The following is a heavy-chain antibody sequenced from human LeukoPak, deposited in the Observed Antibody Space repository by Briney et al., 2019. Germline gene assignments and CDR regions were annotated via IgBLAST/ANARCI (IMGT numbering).Heavy chain of an antibody. CDR3: AKEDFASGTRFDY. D-gene: IGHD3-10*01. CDR1: GFTFSNYW. CDR2: VKPDGSEK. V-gene: IGHV3-7*03. J-gene: IGHJ4*02. Sequence: GGSLRLSCAASGFTFSNYWMTWVRQAPGKGLEWVAHVKPDGSEKSYVDSVKGRFTISRDNAQNSLYLQMNSLRAEDTAVYYCAKEDFASGTRFDYWAQGTLVTVSS.